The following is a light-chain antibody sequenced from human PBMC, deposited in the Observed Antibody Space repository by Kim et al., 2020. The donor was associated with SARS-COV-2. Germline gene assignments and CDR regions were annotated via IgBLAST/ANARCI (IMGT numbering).Light chain of an antibody. J-gene: IGKJ4*01. CDR1: QGLVHSDGDTY. Sequence: PASISCRAKQGLVHSDGDTYLNWFQQRPGQSPRRLMYKISNRDSGVPDRFSGSGSGTDFTLKISRVEAVDVGVYYCMQGTHWPLNFGGGTKVDIK. CDR2: KIS. CDR3: MQGTHWPLN. V-gene: IGKV2-30*02.